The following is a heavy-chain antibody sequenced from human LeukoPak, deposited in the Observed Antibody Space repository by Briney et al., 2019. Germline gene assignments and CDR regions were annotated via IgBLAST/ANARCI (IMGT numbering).Heavy chain of an antibody. CDR2: IKEDGSEK. Sequence: GGSLRLSCAASGFIFSSYWMAWVRQAPGKGLEWVANIKEDGSEKNYVDSVKGRFTISRDNAKNSLYLQMNSLRAEDTALYYCARADGGYNYLPLWYWGQGTLVTVSS. CDR1: GFIFSSYW. J-gene: IGHJ4*02. CDR3: ARADGGYNYLPLWY. D-gene: IGHD5-24*01. V-gene: IGHV3-7*03.